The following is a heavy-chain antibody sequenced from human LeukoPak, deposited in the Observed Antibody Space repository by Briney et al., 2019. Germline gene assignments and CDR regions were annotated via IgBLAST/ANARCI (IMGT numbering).Heavy chain of an antibody. V-gene: IGHV1-8*01. CDR2: MNPNSGNT. CDR1: GYTFTSYD. J-gene: IGHJ5*02. CDR3: ARKYSSSWYVFWFDP. Sequence: GASVKVSCKASGYTFTSYDINWVRQATGQGLEWMGWMNPNSGNTGYAQKFQGRVTMTRNTSISTAYMELSSLRSEDTAVYYCARKYSSSWYVFWFDPWGQGTLVTVSS. D-gene: IGHD6-13*01.